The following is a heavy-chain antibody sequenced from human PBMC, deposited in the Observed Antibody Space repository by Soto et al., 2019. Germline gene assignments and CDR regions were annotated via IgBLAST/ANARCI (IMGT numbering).Heavy chain of an antibody. CDR2: ISSRSDI. J-gene: IGHJ6*02. D-gene: IGHD2-2*02. Sequence: GALRLSCVGSGFTFSTYSINWVRQAPGKGLEWVSSISSRSDIYYADSVKGRFTISRDNAKNSVSLQMNSLRAEDTAVYYCAREYTAWPLAYGLDVWGQGTTVTVSS. V-gene: IGHV3-21*01. CDR3: AREYTAWPLAYGLDV. CDR1: GFTFSTYS.